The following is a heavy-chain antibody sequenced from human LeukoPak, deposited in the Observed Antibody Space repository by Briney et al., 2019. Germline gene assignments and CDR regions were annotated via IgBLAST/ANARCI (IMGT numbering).Heavy chain of an antibody. D-gene: IGHD3-3*01. J-gene: IGHJ6*02. CDR3: ARGPIFDVLRFLEWSRATLYGMDV. Sequence: SETLSLTCTVSGDSISSYYWSWIRQPPGKGLEWIGYFYYSGSTNYNPSLKSRVTISVDTSKNQFSLKLSSVTAADTAVYYCARGPIFDVLRFLEWSRATLYGMDVWGQGTTVTVSS. CDR2: FYYSGST. V-gene: IGHV4-59*12. CDR1: GDSISSYY.